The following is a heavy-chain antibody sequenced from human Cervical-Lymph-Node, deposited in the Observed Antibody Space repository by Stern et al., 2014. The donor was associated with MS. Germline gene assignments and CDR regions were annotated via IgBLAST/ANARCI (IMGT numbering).Heavy chain of an antibody. CDR2: FNPSGGKT. Sequence: VHLVESGAEIRKPWASVKISCEASGYTFTTYYMHWVRQAPGQGLEWVALFNPSGGKTTYAQRFQGRVTVTGDTSTSTVYMELTGLRSEDTAVYYCARVLSLATSDSWGQGTLVIVSS. CDR3: ARVLSLATSDS. D-gene: IGHD1-1*01. V-gene: IGHV1-46*01. CDR1: GYTFTTYY. J-gene: IGHJ4*02.